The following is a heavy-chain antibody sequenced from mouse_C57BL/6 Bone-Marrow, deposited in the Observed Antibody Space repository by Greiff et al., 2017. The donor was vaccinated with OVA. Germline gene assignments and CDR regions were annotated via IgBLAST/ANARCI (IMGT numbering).Heavy chain of an antibody. CDR3: ARAFAY. V-gene: IGHV5-4*01. CDR1: GFTFSSYA. CDR2: ISDGGSYT. Sequence: EVQLVESGGGLVKPGGSLKLSCAPSGFTFSSYAMSWVRQTPEKRLEWVATISDGGSYTYYPDNVKGRFTISRDNAKNNLYLQMSHLKSEDTAMYYCARAFAYWGQGTLVTVSA. J-gene: IGHJ3*01.